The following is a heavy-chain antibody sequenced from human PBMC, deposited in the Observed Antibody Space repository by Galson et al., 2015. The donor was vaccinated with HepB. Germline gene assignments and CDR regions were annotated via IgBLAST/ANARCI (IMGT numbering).Heavy chain of an antibody. CDR3: AKVGQQLVRGLYYYYGMDV. V-gene: IGHV3-23*01. D-gene: IGHD6-13*01. J-gene: IGHJ6*02. Sequence: SLRLSCAASGFSFSSYAMSWVRQAPGKGLEWVSAISSSGANTYYADSVKGRFAISRDNSKHTLYLQMNSLRAEDTAVYYCAKVGQQLVRGLYYYYGMDVWGQGTTVTVSS. CDR2: ISSSGANT. CDR1: GFSFSSYA.